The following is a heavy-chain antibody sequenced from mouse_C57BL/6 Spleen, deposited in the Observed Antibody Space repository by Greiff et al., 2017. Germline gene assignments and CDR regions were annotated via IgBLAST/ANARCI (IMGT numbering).Heavy chain of an antibody. D-gene: IGHD1-2*01. CDR1: GYTFTSTW. Sequence: QVQLQQSVAELVRPGASVKLSCKASGYTFTSTWMHWVKQRPGQGLEWIGRIDPADGDTNYNAKFKGKATLTADKSSSTAYLQLSSLTSEDSAVEFCASDDCGYVLCAYWGQGTLVTVSA. CDR2: IDPADGDT. J-gene: IGHJ3*01. V-gene: IGHV1-74*01. CDR3: ASDDCGYVLCAY.